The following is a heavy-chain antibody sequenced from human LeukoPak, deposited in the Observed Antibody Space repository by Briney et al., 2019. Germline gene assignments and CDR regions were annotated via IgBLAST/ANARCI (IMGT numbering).Heavy chain of an antibody. CDR1: GFTFSSNW. Sequence: PGGSLRLSCAASGFTFSSNWMHWVRQAPGKGLVWVSRINSDGRSTSYADSVKGRFTISRDNAKNALYLQMNSLRAEDTAVYYCATSRDFCFDYWGLGTLVTVSS. CDR3: ATSRDFCFDY. CDR2: INSDGRST. D-gene: IGHD3-3*01. J-gene: IGHJ4*02. V-gene: IGHV3-74*01.